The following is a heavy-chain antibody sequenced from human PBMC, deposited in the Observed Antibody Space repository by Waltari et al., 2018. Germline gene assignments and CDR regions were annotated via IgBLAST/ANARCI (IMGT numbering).Heavy chain of an antibody. CDR3: ARLPTKYSDSIGWGFFDQ. CDR2: LRNTGGT. D-gene: IGHD3-22*01. Sequence: HVQLQESGPGLVRPSETLSLTCTVSGDFLSDDHWPWTRQAPGKGLEWIAYLRNTGGTKCTPSLESRVTVSAVTSKKQFYLRLTSVTAADTAVYYCARLPTKYSDSIGWGFFDQWGQGILVTVSS. CDR1: GDFLSDDH. J-gene: IGHJ4*02. V-gene: IGHV4-59*08.